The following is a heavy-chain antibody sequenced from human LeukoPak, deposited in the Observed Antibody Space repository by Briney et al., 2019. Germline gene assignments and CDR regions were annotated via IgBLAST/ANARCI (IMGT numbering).Heavy chain of an antibody. CDR1: SYTFTSYG. CDR3: APRDSSSSSPFDY. D-gene: IGHD6-13*01. V-gene: IGHV1-18*01. CDR2: ISAYDGNT. J-gene: IGHJ4*02. Sequence: ASVKVSCRASSYTFTSYGISWVRQAPGQGLEWMGWISAYDGNTNSAQKFQGRVTMTRDTSISTAYMELSRLRSDDTAVYYCAPRDSSSSSPFDYWGQGTLVTVSS.